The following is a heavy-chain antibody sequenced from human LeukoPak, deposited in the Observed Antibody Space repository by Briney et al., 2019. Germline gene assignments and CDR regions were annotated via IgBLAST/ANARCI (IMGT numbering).Heavy chain of an antibody. CDR3: ARDSKWELLHDIDY. Sequence: GASVKASCKASGYTFTSYDINWVRQATGQGLEWMGWMNPNSGNTGYAQKFQGRATITRNTSISTAYMELSSLRSEDTAVYYCARDSKWELLHDIDYWGQGTLVTVSS. J-gene: IGHJ4*02. CDR2: MNPNSGNT. CDR1: GYTFTSYD. V-gene: IGHV1-8*03. D-gene: IGHD1-26*01.